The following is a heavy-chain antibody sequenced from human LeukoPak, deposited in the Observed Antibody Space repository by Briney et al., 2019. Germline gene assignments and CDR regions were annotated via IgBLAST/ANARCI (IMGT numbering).Heavy chain of an antibody. J-gene: IGHJ4*02. CDR3: ARAPIWRGYFDY. D-gene: IGHD2-21*01. V-gene: IGHV4-59*08. CDR1: GGSISSYY. CDR2: IYYSGST. Sequence: SETLSLTCTVSGGSISSYYWSWIRQPPGKGLEWIGYIYYSGSTNYNPSLKSRVTISVDTSKNQFSLKLSSVTAADTAVYYCARAPIWRGYFDYWGQGTLVTVSS.